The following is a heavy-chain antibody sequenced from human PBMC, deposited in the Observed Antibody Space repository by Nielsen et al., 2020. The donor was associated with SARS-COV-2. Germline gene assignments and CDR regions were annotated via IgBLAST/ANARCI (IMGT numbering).Heavy chain of an antibody. CDR1: GYSISSGYY. D-gene: IGHD2-2*01. J-gene: IGHJ5*02. CDR2: IYYSGST. Sequence: SETLSLTSTVSGYSISSGYYWGWIRQPPGKGLEWIGSIYYSGSTYYNPSLKSRVTISVDTSKNQFSMKLSSVTAADTAVYYCARIIVVVPAARWFDPWGQGTLVTVSS. V-gene: IGHV4-38-2*02. CDR3: ARIIVVVPAARWFDP.